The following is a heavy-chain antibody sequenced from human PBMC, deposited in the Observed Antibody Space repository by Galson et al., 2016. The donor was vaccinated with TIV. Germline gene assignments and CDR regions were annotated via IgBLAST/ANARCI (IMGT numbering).Heavy chain of an antibody. CDR1: GFRITNYV. CDR3: ATPFSSSSFSSYYALDV. Sequence: SLRLSCAASGFRITNYVVSWVRQAPGKGLEWVSSISGSAISTYYADSVKGRFTISRDNSKNTLYLQLNSLRAEDTALYYCATPFSSSSFSSYYALDVWGQGTTVTVSS. V-gene: IGHV3-23*01. CDR2: ISGSAIST. J-gene: IGHJ6*02. D-gene: IGHD2-2*01.